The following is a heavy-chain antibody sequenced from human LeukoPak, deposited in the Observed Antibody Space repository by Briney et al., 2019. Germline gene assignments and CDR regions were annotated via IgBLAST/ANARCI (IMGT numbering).Heavy chain of an antibody. CDR2: IIGSGSSI. D-gene: IGHD6-13*01. V-gene: IGHV3-48*02. CDR1: GFTFSSYT. Sequence: PGGSLRLSCAASGFTFSSYTMSWVRQAPGKGLEGVSSIIGSGSSIYADSVRGRFTISRDNAKNSLYLQMNSLRDEDTAVYYCAMGAAAYWGQGTLVTVPS. J-gene: IGHJ4*02. CDR3: AMGAAAY.